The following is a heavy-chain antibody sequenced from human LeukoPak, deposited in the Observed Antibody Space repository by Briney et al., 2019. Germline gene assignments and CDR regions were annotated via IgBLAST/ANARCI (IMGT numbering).Heavy chain of an antibody. Sequence: ASVKVSCKASGYTFTSYYMHWARQAPGQGLEWMGIINPSGGSTSYAQKFQGRVTMTRDTSTSTVYMELSSLRSEDTAVYYCARDAGRGYSYSASMFFDYWGQGTLVTVSS. CDR3: ARDAGRGYSYSASMFFDY. CDR1: GYTFTSYY. J-gene: IGHJ4*02. V-gene: IGHV1-46*01. D-gene: IGHD5-18*01. CDR2: INPSGGST.